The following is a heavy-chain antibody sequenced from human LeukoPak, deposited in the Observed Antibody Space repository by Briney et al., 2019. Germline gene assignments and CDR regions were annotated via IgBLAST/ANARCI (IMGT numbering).Heavy chain of an antibody. V-gene: IGHV4-34*01. CDR1: GGSFSGYY. CDR2: INHSGST. CDR3: ARGQLTWGPFDI. D-gene: IGHD2-2*01. Sequence: SETLSLTCAVYGGSFSGYYWSWIRQPPGKGLEWIEEINHSGSTNYNPSLKSRVTISVDTSKNQFSLKLSSVTAADTAVYYCARGQLTWGPFDIWGQGTMVTVSS. J-gene: IGHJ3*02.